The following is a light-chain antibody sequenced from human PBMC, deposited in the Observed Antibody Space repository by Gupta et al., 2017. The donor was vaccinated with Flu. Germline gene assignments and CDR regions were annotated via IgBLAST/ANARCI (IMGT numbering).Light chain of an antibody. CDR2: GAP. Sequence: SAALGETLTSALLISQGISSWLEWYQHNPAKGTKSLIHGAPTLTRGVPSRFRGSGPATEFILTVSRLQPVEFATYYWEHVDTYPCTFGQGTKVEIK. J-gene: IGKJ1*01. V-gene: IGKV1-5*03. CDR3: EHVDTYPCT. CDR1: QGISSW.